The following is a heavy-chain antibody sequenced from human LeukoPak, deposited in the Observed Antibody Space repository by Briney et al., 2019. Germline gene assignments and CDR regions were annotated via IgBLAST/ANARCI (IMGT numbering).Heavy chain of an antibody. CDR1: GGSFSGYY. V-gene: IGHV4-59*01. CDR3: ARDLRYCSGGSCYGVGWFDP. D-gene: IGHD2-15*01. Sequence: PSETLSLTCAVYGGSFSGYYWSWIRQPPGKGLEWIGYIYYSGSTNYNPSLKSRVTISVDTSKNQFSLKLSSVTAADTAVYYCARDLRYCSGGSCYGVGWFDPWGQGTLVTVSS. CDR2: IYYSGST. J-gene: IGHJ5*02.